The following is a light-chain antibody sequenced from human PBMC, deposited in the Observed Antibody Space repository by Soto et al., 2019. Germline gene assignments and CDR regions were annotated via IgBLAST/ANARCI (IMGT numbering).Light chain of an antibody. CDR1: SSDVGGYNY. Sequence: QSALTQPASVSGSPGQSITISCTGTSSDVGGYNYVSWYQQHPGKAPKLMIYEVSNRPSGVSKRFSGSKSVNTASLTISGRQAEDESDYYSSSYTSSSTPYVFGTGTKLTVL. V-gene: IGLV2-14*01. CDR3: SSYTSSSTPYV. CDR2: EVS. J-gene: IGLJ1*01.